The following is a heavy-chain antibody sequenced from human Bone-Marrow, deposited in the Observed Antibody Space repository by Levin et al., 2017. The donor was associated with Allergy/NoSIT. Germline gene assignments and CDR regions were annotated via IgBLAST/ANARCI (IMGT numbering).Heavy chain of an antibody. Sequence: GGSLRLSCAASGFTFSSYAMSWVRQAPGKGLEWVSAISGSGGSTYYADSVKGRFTISRDNSKNTLYLQMNSLRAEDTAVYYCAKALYDYVWGRYTYWGQGTLVTVSS. CDR1: GFTFSSYA. J-gene: IGHJ4*02. CDR2: ISGSGGST. CDR3: AKALYDYVWGRYTY. V-gene: IGHV3-23*01. D-gene: IGHD3-16*01.